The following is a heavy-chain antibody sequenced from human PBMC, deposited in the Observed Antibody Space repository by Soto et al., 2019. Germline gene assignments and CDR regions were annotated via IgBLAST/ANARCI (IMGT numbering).Heavy chain of an antibody. Sequence: GASVKVSCKASGYTFTGYYMHWVRQAPGQGLEWMGWINPNSGGTNYAQKFQGRVTMTRDTSISTAYMELSRLRSDDTAVYYCARAWGGSTYYYDSSGLHHWGQGTLVTVSS. CDR1: GYTFTGYY. J-gene: IGHJ5*02. CDR3: ARAWGGSTYYYDSSGLHH. D-gene: IGHD3-22*01. CDR2: INPNSGGT. V-gene: IGHV1-2*02.